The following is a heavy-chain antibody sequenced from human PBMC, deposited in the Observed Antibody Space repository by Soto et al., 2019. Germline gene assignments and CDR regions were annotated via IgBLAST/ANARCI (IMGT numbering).Heavy chain of an antibody. D-gene: IGHD2-15*01. CDR2: IYYSGST. Sequence: SETLSLTCTVSGGSISSYYWSWIRQPPGKGLEWIGYIYYSGSTNYNPSLKSRVTISVDTSKNQFSLKLSSVTAADTAVYYCTRHPPVYCGGGSCYSRYYLDFWGQGTLVTVSA. J-gene: IGHJ4*02. V-gene: IGHV4-59*08. CDR1: GGSISSYY. CDR3: TRHPPVYCGGGSCYSRYYLDF.